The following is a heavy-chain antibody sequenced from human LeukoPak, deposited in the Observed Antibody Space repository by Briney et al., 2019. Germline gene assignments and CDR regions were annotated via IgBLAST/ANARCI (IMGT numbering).Heavy chain of an antibody. J-gene: IGHJ4*02. Sequence: PGGSLRLSCAASGFTFSTYWMSWVRQAPGKGLEWVANIKQDGSVNYYVDSVKGRFTISRDNAKNSLYLQMSSLRAEDTAVFYCARVDDFWTGYYDYWGQGTLVTVSS. CDR2: IKQDGSVN. CDR1: GFTFSTYW. V-gene: IGHV3-7*01. D-gene: IGHD3/OR15-3a*01. CDR3: ARVDDFWTGYYDY.